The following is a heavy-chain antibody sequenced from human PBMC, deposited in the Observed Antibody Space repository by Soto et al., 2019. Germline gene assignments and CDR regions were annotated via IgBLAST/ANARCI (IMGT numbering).Heavy chain of an antibody. CDR2: IDWDDDK. J-gene: IGHJ4*02. D-gene: IGHD6-6*01. V-gene: IGHV2-70*01. Sequence: GSGPTLVNPTQTLTLTCTFSGFSLSTSGMCVSWIRQPPGMALEWLALIDWDDDKYYSTSLKTRLTISKDTSKNQVVLTMTNMDPVDTATYYCARICTSSIAARPSLDYWGQGTLVTVSS. CDR3: ARICTSSIAARPSLDY. CDR1: GFSLSTSGMC.